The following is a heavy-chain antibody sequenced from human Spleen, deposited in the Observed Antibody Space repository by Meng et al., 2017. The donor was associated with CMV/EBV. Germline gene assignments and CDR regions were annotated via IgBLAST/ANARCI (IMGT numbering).Heavy chain of an antibody. D-gene: IGHD1-26*01. V-gene: IGHV1-69*05. CDR1: GDVFSTYA. CDR2: INPLFGSE. J-gene: IGHJ4*02. CDR3: ARGYTGSYPPDY. Sequence: SCKASGDVFSTYAIHWVRQAPGQGLEWMGWINPLFGSENYAQRFQGRVTITTDESTSTAYMELSSLRSEDTAVYYCARGYTGSYPPDYWGQGTLVTVSS.